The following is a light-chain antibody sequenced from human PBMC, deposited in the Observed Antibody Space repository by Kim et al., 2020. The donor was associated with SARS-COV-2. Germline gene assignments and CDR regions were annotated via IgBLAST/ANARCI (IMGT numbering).Light chain of an antibody. CDR1: SLRSYY. CDR3: NSRDSNNNVL. J-gene: IGLJ2*01. CDR2: GKN. V-gene: IGLV3-19*01. Sequence: SSELTQDPAVSVALGQKVRITCQGDSLRSYYATWYQQKPGQAPILVIYGKNNRHSGIPDRFSGSSSGNTASLTITGTQAGDEADYYCNSRDSNNNVLFGGGTQLTVL.